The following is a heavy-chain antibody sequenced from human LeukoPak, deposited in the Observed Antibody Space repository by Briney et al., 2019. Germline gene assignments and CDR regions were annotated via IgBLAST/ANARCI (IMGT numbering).Heavy chain of an antibody. V-gene: IGHV4-39*01. CDR1: GGSVSSGSYF. CDR2: IYFSGST. D-gene: IGHD6-19*01. J-gene: IGHJ4*02. Sequence: SETLSLTCTVSGGSVSSGSYFWGWIRQPPGKGLEWIGTIYFSGSTFYNPSLHSRVTMSVDTSKNQVSLNLSSVSAADTALYYCARQPDSGWSPRRHLGYWGQGTLVTVSS. CDR3: ARQPDSGWSPRRHLGY.